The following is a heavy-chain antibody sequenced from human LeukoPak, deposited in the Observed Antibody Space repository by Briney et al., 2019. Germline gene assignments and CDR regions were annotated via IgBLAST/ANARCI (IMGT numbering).Heavy chain of an antibody. D-gene: IGHD3-3*01. J-gene: IGHJ4*02. CDR3: ASLSEGVRGFWSGYYTRYFDY. V-gene: IGHV4-59*08. Sequence: SETLSLTCTVSGGSISSYYWSWIRQPPGKGLEWIGYIYYSGGTNYNPSLKSRVTISVDTSKNQFSLKLSSVTAADTAVYYCASLSEGVRGFWSGYYTRYFDYWGQGTLVTVSS. CDR1: GGSISSYY. CDR2: IYYSGGT.